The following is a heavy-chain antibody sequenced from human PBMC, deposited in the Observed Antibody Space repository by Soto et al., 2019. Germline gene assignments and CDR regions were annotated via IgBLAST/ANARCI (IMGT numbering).Heavy chain of an antibody. Sequence: QLQLQESGPGLVKPSEILSLACTVSAGSISSSSYFWGWIRQPPGKGLEWIGSMYYSGTTYYNPSLKSRVTISVDTSKNQFSLKLSSVTAADTAVYSCARHGERTIRSLNWVDPWGQGTLVTVSS. V-gene: IGHV4-39*01. J-gene: IGHJ5*02. D-gene: IGHD7-27*01. CDR2: MYYSGTT. CDR3: ARHGERTIRSLNWVDP. CDR1: AGSISSSSYF.